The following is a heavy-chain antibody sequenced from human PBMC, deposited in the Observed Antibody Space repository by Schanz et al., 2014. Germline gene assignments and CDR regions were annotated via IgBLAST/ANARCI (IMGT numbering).Heavy chain of an antibody. D-gene: IGHD3-16*01. V-gene: IGHV4-59*01. CDR3: ARDDFGASDY. CDR2: IYYSGST. CDR1: GVSIGGYY. Sequence: QVQLQESGPGLVKPSETLSLTCTVSGVSIGGYYWSWIRQPPGKGLEWIGYIYYSGSTTYNPSLKSRVTISVDTSKKQFSLNLSSVTAADTAVYYCARDDFGASDYWGQGTLVTVSP. J-gene: IGHJ4*02.